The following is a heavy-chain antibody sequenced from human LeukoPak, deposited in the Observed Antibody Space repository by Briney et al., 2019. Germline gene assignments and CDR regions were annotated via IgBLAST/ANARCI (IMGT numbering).Heavy chain of an antibody. CDR1: GFTFSSYS. V-gene: IGHV3-48*01. CDR2: ISSGSSTI. J-gene: IGHJ4*02. CDR3: ARWCSSSSCFRGFDY. Sequence: GGSLRLSCAASGFTFSSYSMNWVRQAPGKGLEWVSYISSGSSTIYYADSVKGRFTISRENAKNSLYLQMNSLRAEDTAVYYCARWCSSSSCFRGFDYWGQGTLVTVSS. D-gene: IGHD2-2*01.